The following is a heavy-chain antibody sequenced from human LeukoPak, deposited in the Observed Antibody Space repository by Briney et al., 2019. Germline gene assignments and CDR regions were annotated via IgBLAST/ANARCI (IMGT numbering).Heavy chain of an antibody. CDR3: AKVRVGATPLGAFDI. CDR1: GFTFSSYG. Sequence: GGSLRLSCAASGFTFSSYGMSWVRQAPGKGLEWVSGISGSGGSTYYADSVKGRFTISRDNSKNTLYLQMNSLRAEDTAVYYCAKVRVGATPLGAFDIWGQGTMVTVSS. CDR2: ISGSGGST. V-gene: IGHV3-23*01. D-gene: IGHD1-26*01. J-gene: IGHJ3*02.